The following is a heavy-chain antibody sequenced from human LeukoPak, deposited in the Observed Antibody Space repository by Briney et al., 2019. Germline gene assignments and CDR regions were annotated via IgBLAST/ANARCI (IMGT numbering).Heavy chain of an antibody. CDR3: ARGLHDYYYYYYMDV. D-gene: IGHD4-11*01. CDR1: GFTFSSYA. J-gene: IGHJ6*03. CDR2: ISGSGGST. V-gene: IGHV3-23*01. Sequence: GGSLRLSCAASGFTFSSYAMSWVRQAPGKGLEWVSAISGSGGSTYYADSVKGRFTIFRDNSKNTLYPQMNSLRAEDTAVYYCARGLHDYYYYYYMDVWGKGTTVTVSS.